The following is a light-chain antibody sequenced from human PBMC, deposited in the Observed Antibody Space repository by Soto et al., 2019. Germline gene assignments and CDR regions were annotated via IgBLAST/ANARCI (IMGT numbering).Light chain of an antibody. CDR2: EVS. J-gene: IGLJ1*01. Sequence: SALTQPPSASGSPGQSVTISCTGTSSDVGGYNYVSWYQQHPGKAPKLMIYEVSKRPSGVPDRFSGSKSGNTASLTVSGLHADDEADYYRSSYAGSNRVFGTGTKVTVL. CDR1: SSDVGGYNY. CDR3: SSYAGSNRV. V-gene: IGLV2-8*01.